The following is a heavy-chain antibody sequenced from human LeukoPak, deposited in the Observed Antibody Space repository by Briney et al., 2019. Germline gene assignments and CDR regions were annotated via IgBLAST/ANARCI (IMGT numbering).Heavy chain of an antibody. CDR1: GFTLSGYW. Sequence: PGGSLRLSCAASGFTLSGYWMTWVRQAPGKGLEWVANIKQDGSERYYVDSVKGRFTISRDNAKNSLYLEMSSLRAEDTAVYYCGRDRSRIYVWGQGTLVTVSS. CDR3: GRDRSRIYV. D-gene: IGHD2/OR15-2a*01. V-gene: IGHV3-7*01. J-gene: IGHJ4*02. CDR2: IKQDGSER.